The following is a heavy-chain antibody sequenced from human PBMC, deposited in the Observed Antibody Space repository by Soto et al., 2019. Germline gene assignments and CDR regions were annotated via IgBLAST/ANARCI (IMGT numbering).Heavy chain of an antibody. CDR1: GFTFSSYS. CDR3: AATTVALRTFDF. CDR2: IDSGSSTI. Sequence: EVPLVESGGGLVQPGGSLRLSCAASGFTFSSYSMNWVRLAPGKGLEWISYIDSGSSTIDYADSVRGRFTISRDNTKNSLYLHMNSLRDEDTAVYYCAATTVALRTFDFWGQGTLVTVSS. V-gene: IGHV3-48*02. D-gene: IGHD4-17*01. J-gene: IGHJ4*02.